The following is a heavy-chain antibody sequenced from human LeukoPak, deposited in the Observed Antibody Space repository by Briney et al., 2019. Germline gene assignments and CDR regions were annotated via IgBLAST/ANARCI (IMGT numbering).Heavy chain of an antibody. V-gene: IGHV4-38-2*02. D-gene: IGHD3-10*01. Sequence: SETLSLTCTVSGYSISSGYYWGWIRQPPGKGLEWIGSIYHSGSTYYNPSLKSRVTISVDTSKNQFSLKLSSVTAADTAVYYCARRGFYYYYYYMDVWGKGTTVTVSS. CDR2: IYHSGST. CDR1: GYSISSGYY. CDR3: ARRGFYYYYYYMDV. J-gene: IGHJ6*03.